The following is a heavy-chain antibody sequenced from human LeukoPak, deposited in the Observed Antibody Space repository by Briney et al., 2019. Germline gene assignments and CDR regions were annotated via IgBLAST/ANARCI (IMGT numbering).Heavy chain of an antibody. D-gene: IGHD1-1*01. Sequence: SETLPLTCTVSGGSISSYYWSWIRQPPGKGLEWIGYIHYSGSTSYNPSLRSRVTISVDTSKNQFSLKLSSVTAADTAVYYCAREGTAGTNLNWFDPWGQGTLVTVSS. J-gene: IGHJ5*02. CDR2: IHYSGST. CDR3: AREGTAGTNLNWFDP. V-gene: IGHV4-59*13. CDR1: GGSISSYY.